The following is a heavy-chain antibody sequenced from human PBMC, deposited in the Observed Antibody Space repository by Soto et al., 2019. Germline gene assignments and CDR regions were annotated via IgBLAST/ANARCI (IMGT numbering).Heavy chain of an antibody. Sequence: TLSLTCTVSGGSINSGDYYWTWVRQPPGKGLERIGNIFHSGSTYYTPSLQSRVTISPDTSKNHFSLKLSSVTPADTAVYYCARDRYYGSGTYYNFYSGMDVWGQGTTVTVSS. V-gene: IGHV4-30-4*01. J-gene: IGHJ6*02. CDR2: IFHSGST. CDR1: GGSINSGDYY. CDR3: ARDRYYGSGTYYNFYSGMDV. D-gene: IGHD3-10*01.